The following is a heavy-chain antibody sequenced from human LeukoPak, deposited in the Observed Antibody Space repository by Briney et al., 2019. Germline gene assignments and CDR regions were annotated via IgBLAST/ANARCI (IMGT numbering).Heavy chain of an antibody. CDR3: AKYGPQDSGSSHFDY. Sequence: GGSLRLSCAASGFTFSSYAMSWVRQAPGKGLEWVSAIRDSGSSTHYADSVKGRFTTSRDNSKNTLFLQLNSLRAEDTAIYYCAKYGPQDSGSSHFDYWGQGALVTVSS. D-gene: IGHD1-26*01. CDR2: IRDSGSST. J-gene: IGHJ4*02. V-gene: IGHV3-23*01. CDR1: GFTFSSYA.